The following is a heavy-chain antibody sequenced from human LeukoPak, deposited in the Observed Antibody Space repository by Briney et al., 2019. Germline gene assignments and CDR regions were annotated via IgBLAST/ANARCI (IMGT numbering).Heavy chain of an antibody. Sequence: PGGSLRLSCAASGFSFGNYALSWVRQAPGKGPEWVSSISGSGVSTYYAATVKGRFTISRDNPKNTLYMQMNSLRAEDTAVYYCARKRWLQLYYLDYWGQGTLVTVSS. D-gene: IGHD5-24*01. J-gene: IGHJ4*02. CDR1: GFSFGNYA. CDR3: ARKRWLQLYYLDY. V-gene: IGHV3-23*01. CDR2: ISGSGVST.